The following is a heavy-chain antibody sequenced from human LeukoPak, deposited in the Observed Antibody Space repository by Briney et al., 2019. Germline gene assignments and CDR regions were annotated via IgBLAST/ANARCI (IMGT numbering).Heavy chain of an antibody. CDR2: ISTSGG. Sequence: GWSLRLSCAASGFTFSSYAMSWVRQAPGKGLEWVSAISTSGGYYADSVKGRFTISRDNSKNTLYLQMNSLRVEDTAVYYCAKDVPRSGWAFDIWGQGTVVTVSS. CDR3: AKDVPRSGWAFDI. D-gene: IGHD6-19*01. J-gene: IGHJ3*02. CDR1: GFTFSSYA. V-gene: IGHV3-23*01.